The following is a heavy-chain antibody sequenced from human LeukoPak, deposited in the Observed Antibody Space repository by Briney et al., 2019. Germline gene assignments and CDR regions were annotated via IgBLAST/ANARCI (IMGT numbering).Heavy chain of an antibody. CDR3: ARGYYDFWSGYFL. J-gene: IGHJ4*02. D-gene: IGHD3-3*01. CDR1: GGTFSSYT. V-gene: IGHV1-69*02. CDR2: IIPILGIA. Sequence: SMKVSCKASGGTFSSYTMSWVRQAPGQGLEWMGRIIPILGIANYAQKFQGRVTITADKSTSTAYMELSSLRSEDTAVYYCARGYYDFWSGYFLWGQGTLVTVSS.